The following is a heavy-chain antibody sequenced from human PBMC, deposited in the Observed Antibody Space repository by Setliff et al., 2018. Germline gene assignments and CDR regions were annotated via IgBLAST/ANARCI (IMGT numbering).Heavy chain of an antibody. Sequence: KPSETLSLTCTVSGGSISSSSYYWGWIRQPPGKGLEWIGSIYYSGSTYYNPSLKSRVTISVDTSKNQFSLKLSSVTAADTAVYYCARVSGMGRPPYYYYYYGMDVWGQGTTVTVSS. V-gene: IGHV4-39*07. CDR3: ARVSGMGRPPYYYYYYGMDV. D-gene: IGHD6-25*01. CDR1: GGSISSSSYY. J-gene: IGHJ6*02. CDR2: IYYSGST.